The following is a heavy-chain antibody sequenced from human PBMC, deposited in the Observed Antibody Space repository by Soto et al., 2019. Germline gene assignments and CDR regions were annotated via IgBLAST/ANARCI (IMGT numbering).Heavy chain of an antibody. CDR1: GFTFSSYA. D-gene: IGHD6-6*01. J-gene: IGHJ6*02. CDR2: ISGSGGST. CDR3: AKDDSSEYSSSSESYYYYGMDV. Sequence: GGSLRLSCAASGFTFSSYAMSWVRQAPGKGLEWVSAISGSGGSTYYADSVKGRFTISRDNSKNTLYLQMNSLRAEDTAVYYCAKDDSSEYSSSSESYYYYGMDVWGQGTTVTVSS. V-gene: IGHV3-23*01.